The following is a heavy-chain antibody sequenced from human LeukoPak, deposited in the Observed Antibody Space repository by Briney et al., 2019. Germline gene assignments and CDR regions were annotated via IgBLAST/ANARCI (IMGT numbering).Heavy chain of an antibody. CDR3: ATYGDPDVFDI. CDR1: GGSISSYY. D-gene: IGHD4-17*01. Sequence: PSETLSLTCTVSGGSISSYYWSWIRQPPGKGLEWIGYIYYSGSTNYNPSLKSRVTILVDTSKNQFSLKLSSVTAADTAVYYCATYGDPDVFDIWGQGTMVTVSS. V-gene: IGHV4-59*08. J-gene: IGHJ3*02. CDR2: IYYSGST.